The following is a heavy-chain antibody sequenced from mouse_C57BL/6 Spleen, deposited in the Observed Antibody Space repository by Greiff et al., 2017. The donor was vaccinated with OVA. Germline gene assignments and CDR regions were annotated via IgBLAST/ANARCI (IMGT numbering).Heavy chain of an antibody. CDR3: ARGAITTVVVDY. CDR2: IHPNSGST. CDR1: GYTFTSYW. J-gene: IGHJ2*01. V-gene: IGHV1-64*01. Sequence: QVQLQQPGAELVKPGASVKLSCKASGYTFTSYWMHWVKQRPGQGLEWIGMIHPNSGSTNYNEKFKSKATLTVDKSSSTAYMQLSSLTSEDSAVYYCARGAITTVVVDYWGQGTTLTVSS. D-gene: IGHD1-1*01.